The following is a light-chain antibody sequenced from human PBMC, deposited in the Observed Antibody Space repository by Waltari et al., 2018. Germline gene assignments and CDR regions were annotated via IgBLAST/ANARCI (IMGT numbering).Light chain of an antibody. CDR3: AAWDGGLNGLI. J-gene: IGLJ2*01. V-gene: IGLV1-44*01. Sequence: QSVLSQPPSESGTPGQRVTISCSGTRSNVGSNTGNWYQHLPGTSPKILIYSNNHRPAGVPDRFSASKSGTSASLAISGLQSEDEGDYYCAAWDGGLNGLIFGGGTKLTVL. CDR1: RSNVGSNT. CDR2: SNN.